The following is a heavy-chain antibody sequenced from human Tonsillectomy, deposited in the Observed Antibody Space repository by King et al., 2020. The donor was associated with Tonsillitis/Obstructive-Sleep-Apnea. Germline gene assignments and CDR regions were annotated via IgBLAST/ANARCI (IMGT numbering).Heavy chain of an antibody. J-gene: IGHJ6*02. CDR1: GGSISSFY. D-gene: IGHD7-27*01. CDR2: IYDSGST. V-gene: IGHV4-59*01. Sequence: QLQESGPGLVKSSETLSLTCTVSGGSISSFYWSWIRQPPGKGLEWFGYIYDSGSTNYNPSLKSRVTISLDTSKNQFSLKVNSVTAADTAVYYCARGNWGVRDGWGQGTTVTVSS. CDR3: ARGNWGVRDG.